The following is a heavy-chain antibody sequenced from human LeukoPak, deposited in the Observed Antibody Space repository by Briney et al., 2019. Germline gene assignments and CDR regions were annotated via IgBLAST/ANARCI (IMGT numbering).Heavy chain of an antibody. CDR2: ISGSGGST. CDR3: ASPGWDAFDI. V-gene: IGHV3-23*01. CDR1: GFTFSSYA. J-gene: IGHJ3*02. D-gene: IGHD1-14*01. Sequence: GGSLRLSCVASGFTFSSYAMSWVRQAPGKGLEWVSGISGSGGSTYYADSVKGRFTISRDNSKNTLYLQMNSLRAEDTAVYYCASPGWDAFDIWGQGTMVTVSS.